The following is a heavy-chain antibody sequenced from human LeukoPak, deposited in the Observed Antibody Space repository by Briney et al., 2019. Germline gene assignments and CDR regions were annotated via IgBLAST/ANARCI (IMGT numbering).Heavy chain of an antibody. CDR2: IYYSGCT. CDR3: ARGVGSTVTAT. D-gene: IGHD2-21*02. V-gene: IGHV4-31*03. CDR1: GGSISSGGYY. Sequence: PSETLSLTCTVSGGSISSGGYYWSWIRQHPGKGLEWIGYIYYSGCTYYNPSLKSRVTISVDTSKNQFSLKLSSVTAADTAVYYCARGVGSTVTATWGQGTLVTVSS. J-gene: IGHJ5*02.